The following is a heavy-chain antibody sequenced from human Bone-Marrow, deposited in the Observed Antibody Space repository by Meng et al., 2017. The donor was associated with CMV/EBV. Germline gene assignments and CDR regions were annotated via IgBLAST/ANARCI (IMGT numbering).Heavy chain of an antibody. D-gene: IGHD2-21*01. J-gene: IGHJ2*01. Sequence: SLKISCAASGFTFDDYAMHWVRQAPGKGLEWVSGISWNSGRIGYADSVKGRFTISRDNAKNSLYLQMNSLRAEDTALYYCAKGLVVYWYFDLWGRGTLVNVSS. CDR1: GFTFDDYA. CDR3: AKGLVVYWYFDL. CDR2: ISWNSGRI. V-gene: IGHV3-9*01.